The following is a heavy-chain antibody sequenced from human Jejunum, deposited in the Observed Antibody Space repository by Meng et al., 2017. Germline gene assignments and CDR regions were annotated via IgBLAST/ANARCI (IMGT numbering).Heavy chain of an antibody. J-gene: IGHJ5*02. Sequence: LSLTCVGVSGFTLSGYWMSWVRQAPGKGLEWVAYIKQDGTEKDYVDPVKGRFTISRDNAKNSVYLQMNSLRVDDTAVYYCARGNNWFDPWGQGTLVTVSS. CDR2: IKQDGTEK. CDR1: GFTLSGYW. CDR3: ARGNNWFDP. V-gene: IGHV3-7*01.